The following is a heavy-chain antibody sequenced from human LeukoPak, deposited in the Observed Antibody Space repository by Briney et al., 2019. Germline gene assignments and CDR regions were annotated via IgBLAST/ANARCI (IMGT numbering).Heavy chain of an antibody. D-gene: IGHD4-23*01. V-gene: IGHV1-69*13. CDR1: GGTFSSYA. Sequence: ASVKVSCKASGGTFSSYAISWVRQAPGQGLEWMGGIIPIFGTANYAQKFQGRVTITADESTSTAYMELSSLRSEDTAVYYCARDGNGNWVPFDYWGQGTLVTVSS. J-gene: IGHJ4*02. CDR3: ARDGNGNWVPFDY. CDR2: IIPIFGTA.